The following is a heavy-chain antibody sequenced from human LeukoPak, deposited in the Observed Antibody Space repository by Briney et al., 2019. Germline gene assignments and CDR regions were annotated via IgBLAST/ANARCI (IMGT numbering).Heavy chain of an antibody. CDR3: AGLWDTARVEGADY. CDR2: MSSDGRNK. J-gene: IGHJ4*02. CDR1: GFTFSSYA. D-gene: IGHD5-18*01. V-gene: IGHV3-30*04. Sequence: RTGGSLRLSCAASGFTFSSYAMHWVRQAPGKGLEWVAVMSSDGRNKFYAEPARGRFSISRDNFKNTLYLQMNSLRTEDTAVYYCAGLWDTARVEGADYWGQGMLVAVSS.